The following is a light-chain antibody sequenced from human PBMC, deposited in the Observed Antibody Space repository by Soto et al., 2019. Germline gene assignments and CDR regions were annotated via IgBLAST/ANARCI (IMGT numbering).Light chain of an antibody. CDR3: SSYTSSSTRV. J-gene: IGLJ1*01. CDR2: DVS. V-gene: IGLV2-14*03. Sequence: QSALTQPASVSGSPGQSITISCTGTSSDVGGYNYVSWYQQHPDKAPKLMIYDVSNRPSGVSNRFSGSKSGNTASLTLSGLQADDEADYYCSSYTSSSTRVFGTGTKVTVL. CDR1: SSDVGGYNY.